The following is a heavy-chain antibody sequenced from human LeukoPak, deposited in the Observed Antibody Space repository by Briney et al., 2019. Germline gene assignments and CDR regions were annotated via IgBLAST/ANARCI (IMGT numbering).Heavy chain of an antibody. CDR3: ARSYCNAATCFAMDY. V-gene: IGHV3-30-3*01. D-gene: IGHD2-2*01. Sequence: PGESLRLSCAASGFAFSSYPFHWVRQAPGKGLEWVAVTSYDGSTKFYADSVKGRFTISRDNSKNTQYLQMNSLRGDDTAVYYCARSYCNAATCFAMDYWGQGTLVTVSS. CDR2: TSYDGSTK. J-gene: IGHJ4*02. CDR1: GFAFSSYP.